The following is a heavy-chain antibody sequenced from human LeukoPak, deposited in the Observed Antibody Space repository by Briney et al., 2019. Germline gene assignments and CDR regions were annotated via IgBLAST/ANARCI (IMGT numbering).Heavy chain of an antibody. CDR3: ARGGSSWYRGSFQH. D-gene: IGHD6-13*01. CDR1: GYTFTSYD. J-gene: IGHJ1*01. Sequence: GASVKVSCKASGYTFTSYDMHWVRQAPGQGLEWMGIINPSGGSTSYAQIFQGRVTMTRDTSTSTVYMGLSSLRSEDTAVYYCARGGSSWYRGSFQHWGQGTLATVSS. CDR2: INPSGGST. V-gene: IGHV1-46*01.